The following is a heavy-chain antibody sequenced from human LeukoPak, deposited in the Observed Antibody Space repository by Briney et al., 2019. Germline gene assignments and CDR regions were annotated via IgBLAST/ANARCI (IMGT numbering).Heavy chain of an antibody. CDR3: TRDYGDYYFDY. J-gene: IGHJ4*02. CDR1: GFTFGVYA. CDR2: IRSKAYGGTT. V-gene: IGHV3-49*03. Sequence: GGSLRLSCTASGFTFGVYAMSWFRQAPGKGLEWVGFIRSKAYGGTTEYAASVKGRFTISRDDSKSIAYLQMNSLKTEDTAVYYCTRDYGDYYFDYWGQGTLVTVSS. D-gene: IGHD4-17*01.